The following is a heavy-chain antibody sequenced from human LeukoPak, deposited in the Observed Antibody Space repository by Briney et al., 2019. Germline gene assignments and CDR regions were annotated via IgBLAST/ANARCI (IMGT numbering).Heavy chain of an antibody. J-gene: IGHJ4*02. CDR3: ARVRAPRTGDWSDY. V-gene: IGHV3-21*01. D-gene: IGHD7-27*01. Sequence: GGSLRLSCAASGFTFRSYAMSWVRQAPGKGLEWVSSISSSSSYIYYADSVKGRFTISRDNAKNSLYLQMNSLRAEDTAVYYCARVRAPRTGDWSDYWGQGTLVTVSS. CDR2: ISSSSSYI. CDR1: GFTFRSYA.